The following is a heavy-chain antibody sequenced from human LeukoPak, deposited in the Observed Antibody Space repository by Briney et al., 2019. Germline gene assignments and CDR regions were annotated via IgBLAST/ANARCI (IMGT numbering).Heavy chain of an antibody. V-gene: IGHV1-18*01. Sequence: ASVKVSCKGSGYTFSSYGISWVRQAPGQGLEWMGWISTYNGNTNYAQKLQGRVTMTTDTSTSTAYMELRSLRSDDTAVYYCARDRYDYVWGSYRTPFDYWGQGTLVTVSS. CDR2: ISTYNGNT. D-gene: IGHD3-16*02. CDR1: GYTFSSYG. J-gene: IGHJ4*02. CDR3: ARDRYDYVWGSYRTPFDY.